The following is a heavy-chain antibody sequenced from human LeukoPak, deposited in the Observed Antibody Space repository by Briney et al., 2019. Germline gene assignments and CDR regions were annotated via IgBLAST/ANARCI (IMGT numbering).Heavy chain of an antibody. Sequence: GGSLRLSCAASGFTFSSSWMSWVRQAPGKGLEWVANTNQVGSEEYYVDSVKGRFTISRDNAKNSLYLQMNRLRAEDTAVYYCARDSSGYAYWGQGTLVTVSS. V-gene: IGHV3-7*01. J-gene: IGHJ4*02. D-gene: IGHD3-22*01. CDR2: TNQVGSEE. CDR3: ARDSSGYAY. CDR1: GFTFSSSW.